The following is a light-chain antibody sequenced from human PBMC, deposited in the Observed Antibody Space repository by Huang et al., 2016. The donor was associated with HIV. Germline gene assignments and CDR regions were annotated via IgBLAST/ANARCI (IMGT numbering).Light chain of an antibody. J-gene: IGKJ2*01. V-gene: IGKV3-20*01. CDR1: QNISSDY. Sequence: EIVFTQSPGALSLFPGERSTLPCRASQNISSDYLAWYQQRPGQAPSLLIYGASRRATGVPDRFSGSGSGTEFTLTITRLGPEDCAVFFCQQYDSSPTTFGQGTNLEIK. CDR3: QQYDSSPTT. CDR2: GAS.